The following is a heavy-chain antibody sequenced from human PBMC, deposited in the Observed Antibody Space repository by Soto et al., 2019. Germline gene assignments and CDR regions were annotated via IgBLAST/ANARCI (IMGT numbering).Heavy chain of an antibody. CDR2: IKQDGSEK. CDR1: GFTFTNYW. D-gene: IGHD3-22*01. CDR3: ARGNPYYYDSSGRYGMDV. V-gene: IGHV3-7*02. J-gene: IGHJ6*02. Sequence: GGSLRLSCAASGFTFTNYWMSWVRQAPGRGLEWVANIKQDGSEKYYVDSVKGRFTISRDNAKNTLYLQMNSLRAEDTAVYYCARGNPYYYDSSGRYGMDVWGQGTTVTVSS.